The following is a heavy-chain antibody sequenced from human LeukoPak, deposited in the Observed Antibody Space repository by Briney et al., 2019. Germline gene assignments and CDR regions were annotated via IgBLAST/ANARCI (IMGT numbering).Heavy chain of an antibody. V-gene: IGHV1-69*13. CDR2: IIPIFGTA. D-gene: IGHD2-2*01. CDR3: AREGYQTSVFDY. J-gene: IGHJ4*02. CDR1: GGTFSSYA. Sequence: SVKVSCKASGGTFSSYAISWVRQAPGQGLEWMGGIIPIFGTANYAQKFQGRVTIIADESTSTAYMELSSLRSEDTAVYYCAREGYQTSVFDYWGQGTLVTVSS.